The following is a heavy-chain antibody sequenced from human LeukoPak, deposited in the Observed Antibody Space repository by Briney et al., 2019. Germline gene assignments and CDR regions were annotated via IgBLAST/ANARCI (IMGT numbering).Heavy chain of an antibody. D-gene: IGHD4-17*01. V-gene: IGHV4-39*07. CDR1: GGSISSSSYY. CDR2: IYYSGST. CDR3: TRLHDYGDYFDY. J-gene: IGHJ4*02. Sequence: SETLSLTCTVSGGSISSSSYYWGWIRQPPGKGLEWIGSIYYSGSTYYNPSLKSRVTISVDTSKNQFSLNLSSVTAADTAVYYCTRLHDYGDYFDYWGQGTLVTVSS.